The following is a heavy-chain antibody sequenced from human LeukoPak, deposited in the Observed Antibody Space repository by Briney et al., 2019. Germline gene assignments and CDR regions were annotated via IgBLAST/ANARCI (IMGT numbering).Heavy chain of an antibody. J-gene: IGHJ3*02. CDR2: INHSGYK. D-gene: IGHD1-26*01. CDR1: GGSFSGYY. CDR3: ARGRFVYGSYRSRDAFDI. V-gene: IGHV4-34*01. Sequence: PSETLSLTCAVYGGSFSGYYWSWVRQPPGKGLEWIGEINHSGYKNYNPSLKSGVTISVDTSKNQFSLKLSSVTAADTAVYYCARGRFVYGSYRSRDAFDIWGQGTMVTVSS.